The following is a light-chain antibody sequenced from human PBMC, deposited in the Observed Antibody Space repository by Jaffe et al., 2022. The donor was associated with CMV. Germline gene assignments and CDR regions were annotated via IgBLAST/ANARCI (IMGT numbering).Light chain of an antibody. V-gene: IGKV1-6*01. CDR1: QDIRTE. Sequence: AIQMTQSPSSLSASVGDRVTITCRASQDIRTELGWYQQKPGKAPKLLLYAASSLQSGVPSRFSGSGSGTDFSLTISSLQPEDFATYYCLQDYNLWTFGQGTKVEMK. CDR3: LQDYNLWT. J-gene: IGKJ1*01. CDR2: AAS.